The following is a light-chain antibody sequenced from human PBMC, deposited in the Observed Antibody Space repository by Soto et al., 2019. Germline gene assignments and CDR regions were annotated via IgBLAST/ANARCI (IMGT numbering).Light chain of an antibody. V-gene: IGLV2-23*01. CDR2: EGS. Sequence: SALTQPASVSGSPGQSITISCTGTSSDVGSYNLVSWYQQHPGKAPKLMIYEGSKRPSGVSNRFSGSKSGNTASLTISGLQAEDEADYYCCSYAGSSTLDVFGTGTKLTVL. CDR3: CSYAGSSTLDV. CDR1: SSDVGSYNL. J-gene: IGLJ1*01.